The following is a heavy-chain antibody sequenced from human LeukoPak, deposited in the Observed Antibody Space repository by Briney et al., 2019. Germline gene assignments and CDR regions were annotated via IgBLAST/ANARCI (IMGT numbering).Heavy chain of an antibody. D-gene: IGHD6-13*01. Sequence: AETLSLTCTVSGDSISSSNDCWVWGRQPPGKGRDWIEWIFHTGSTYYNPSLKSRVTMSVGTSKTQFSLRLTSVTAADTAVYYCARARQQLVRGDHFDYWGQGTLVTVSS. CDR3: ARARQQLVRGDHFDY. J-gene: IGHJ4*02. CDR1: GDSISSSNDC. CDR2: IFHTGST. V-gene: IGHV4-39*07.